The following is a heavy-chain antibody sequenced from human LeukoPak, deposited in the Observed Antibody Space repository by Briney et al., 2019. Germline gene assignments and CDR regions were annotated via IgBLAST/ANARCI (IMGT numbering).Heavy chain of an antibody. J-gene: IGHJ4*02. CDR3: AREPTSGREPTSGRPLDY. CDR1: GGSISGYF. V-gene: IGHV4-4*07. D-gene: IGHD5-12*01. CDR2: IYSSGSN. Sequence: SETLSLTCTVSGGSISGYFWSWIRQPAGKGLEWIGRIYSSGSNNYNPSLKSRVTISLDTSKNHLSLNLSSVTAADTAVYYCAREPTSGREPTSGRPLDYWGQGTLVTVSS.